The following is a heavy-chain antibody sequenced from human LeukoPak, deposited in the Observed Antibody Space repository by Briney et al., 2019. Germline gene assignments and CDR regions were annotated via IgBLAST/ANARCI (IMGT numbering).Heavy chain of an antibody. CDR3: AREEHQHNTAMAFNWFDP. CDR2: INPNSGGT. CDR1: GYTFTGYY. J-gene: IGHJ5*02. V-gene: IGHV1-2*02. D-gene: IGHD5-18*01. Sequence: ASVKVSCKASGYTFTGYYMHWVRQAPGQGLEWMGWINPNSGGTNYAQKFQGRVTMTRDTSISTAYMELSRLRSDDTAVYYCAREEHQHNTAMAFNWFDPWGQGTLVTVSS.